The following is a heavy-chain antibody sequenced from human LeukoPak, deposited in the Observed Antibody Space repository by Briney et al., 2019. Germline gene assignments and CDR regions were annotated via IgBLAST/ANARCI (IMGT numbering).Heavy chain of an antibody. CDR2: IYYSGST. Sequence: SETLSLTCTVSGGSISSSSYYWGWIRQPPGKGLEWIGSIYYSGSTYYNPSLKSRVTISVDTSKNQFYLKLSSVPAADTAVYYCARETAMENNWFDPWGQGTLVTVSS. D-gene: IGHD5-18*01. J-gene: IGHJ5*02. CDR1: GGSISSSSYY. V-gene: IGHV4-39*07. CDR3: ARETAMENNWFDP.